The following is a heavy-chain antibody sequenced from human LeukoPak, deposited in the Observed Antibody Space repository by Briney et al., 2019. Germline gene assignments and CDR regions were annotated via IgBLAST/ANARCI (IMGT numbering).Heavy chain of an antibody. CDR3: ARTIVGATMALDY. CDR1: GGSISSGDYY. D-gene: IGHD1-26*01. CDR2: IYYSGST. V-gene: IGHV4-30-4*08. Sequence: SQTLSLTCTVSGGSISSGDYYWSWIRQPPGKGLEWIGYIYYSGSTHYNPSLKSRVTISVDTSKNQFSLKLSSVTAADTAVYYCARTIVGATMALDYWGQGTLVTVSS. J-gene: IGHJ4*02.